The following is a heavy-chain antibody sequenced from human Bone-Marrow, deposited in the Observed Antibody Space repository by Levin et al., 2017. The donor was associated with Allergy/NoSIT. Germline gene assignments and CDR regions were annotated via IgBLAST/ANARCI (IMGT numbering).Heavy chain of an antibody. CDR1: GFTFRSYW. Sequence: GESLKISCVASGFTFRSYWMSWVRQAPGKGLEWVASIRQDGSEKYYVDSVKGRFTISRDNAKNSLYLQMNSLRAEDTAVYYCARTVVVVPAALFRRDGYYYMDVWGKGTTLTVSS. J-gene: IGHJ6*03. CDR2: IRQDGSEK. V-gene: IGHV3-7*03. D-gene: IGHD2-2*01. CDR3: ARTVVVVPAALFRRDGYYYMDV.